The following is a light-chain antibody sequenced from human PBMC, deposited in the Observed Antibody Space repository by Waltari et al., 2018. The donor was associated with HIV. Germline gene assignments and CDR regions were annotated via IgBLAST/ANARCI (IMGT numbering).Light chain of an antibody. V-gene: IGLV2-14*03. CDR1: SSDVGSYNY. CDR2: DVI. J-gene: IGLJ3*02. Sequence: QSALTQPASVSGSPGQSITISCTGTSSDVGSYNYVSWYQQHPGKAPKPMIYDVINRPSGVSNRFSGSKSGNTASLTISGLQAEDEADYYCSSHTSSSPWVFGGGTKVTVL. CDR3: SSHTSSSPWV.